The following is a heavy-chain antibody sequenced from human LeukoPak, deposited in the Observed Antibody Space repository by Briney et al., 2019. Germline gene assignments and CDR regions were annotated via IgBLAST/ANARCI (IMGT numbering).Heavy chain of an antibody. CDR2: TFYRSKWSS. Sequence: SQTLSLTCAISGDSVSGKSVAWNWIRQSPSRGLEWLVRTFYRSKWSSEYATSMKGRITINPDTSKNQFSLQLISVTPEDTAVYYCARGDGPIHGRYYFDYWGQGTLITVSS. J-gene: IGHJ4*02. CDR1: GDSVSGKSVA. V-gene: IGHV6-1*01. CDR3: ARGDGPIHGRYYFDY. D-gene: IGHD3-10*01.